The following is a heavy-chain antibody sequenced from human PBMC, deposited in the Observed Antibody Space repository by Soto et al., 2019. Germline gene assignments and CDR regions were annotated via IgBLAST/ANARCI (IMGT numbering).Heavy chain of an antibody. V-gene: IGHV4-34*01. CDR2: INHSGST. CDR1: GVSFSGYY. J-gene: IGHJ4*02. D-gene: IGHD3-16*01. Sequence: QVQLQQWGAGLLKPSETLSVTCAVYGVSFSGYYWSWIRQPPGKGLEWIGEINHSGSTNYNPSLKSRVTISVDTSKNQFSLKLSSVTAADTAVYYCAIAWGCVPDYWGQRTLVTVSS. CDR3: AIAWGCVPDY.